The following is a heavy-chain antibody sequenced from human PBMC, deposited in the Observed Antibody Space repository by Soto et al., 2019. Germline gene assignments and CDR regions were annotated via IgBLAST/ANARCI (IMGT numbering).Heavy chain of an antibody. CDR2: INPTGST. Sequence: PSETLSLTCAVYGGSFSCYSWIWIRQPPGKRLEWIGVINPTGSTNYNTSIKTRVTTSVDTYKKPLSLNLSSVTAAQTAVYYCARGITWFDHWGQGTLVTVSS. CDR3: ARGITWFDH. D-gene: IGHD1-20*01. CDR1: GGSFSCYS. J-gene: IGHJ5*02. V-gene: IGHV4-34*01.